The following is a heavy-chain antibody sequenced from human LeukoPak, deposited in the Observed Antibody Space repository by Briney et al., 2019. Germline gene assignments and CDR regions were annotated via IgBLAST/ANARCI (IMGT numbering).Heavy chain of an antibody. J-gene: IGHJ6*02. CDR3: ARPTDYGDSYYYGMDV. V-gene: IGHV3-30*02. CDR1: GFSLSSHA. Sequence: PGGSLRLSCVAFGFSLSSHAMHWVRQAPGKGPEWVAFIRYDGSNKYYADSVKGRFTISRDNAKNSLYLQMNSLRAEDTAVYYCARPTDYGDSYYYGMDVWGQGTTVTVSS. D-gene: IGHD4-17*01. CDR2: IRYDGSNK.